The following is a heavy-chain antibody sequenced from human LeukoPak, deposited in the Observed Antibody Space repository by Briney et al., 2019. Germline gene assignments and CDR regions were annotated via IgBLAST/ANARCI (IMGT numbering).Heavy chain of an antibody. CDR1: GYTFTGYY. CDR3: ARSSLNFGRFAFDI. Sequence: ASVKVSCKASGYTFTGYYMHWVRQAPGQGLEWMGWINPNRGGTNYAQKFQGRVTMTRDTSISTAYMELSRLRSDDTAVYYCARSSLNFGRFAFDIWGQGTMVTVSS. J-gene: IGHJ3*02. V-gene: IGHV1-2*02. D-gene: IGHD3-10*01. CDR2: INPNRGGT.